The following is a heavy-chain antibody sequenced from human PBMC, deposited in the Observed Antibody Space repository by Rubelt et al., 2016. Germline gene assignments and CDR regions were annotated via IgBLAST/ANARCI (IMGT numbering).Heavy chain of an antibody. V-gene: IGHV3-NL1*01. J-gene: IGHJ4*02. CDR1: GFTFSSYG. CDR3: AKEGYVKGFGDTQYDY. Sequence: QVQLVESGGGVVQPGRSLRLSCAASGFTFSSYGMHWVRQAPGKGLEWVSGITSKSGKTDYADSVKGRFTISRDNSKHTPYLQMNSLRAEDTAVYYGAKEGYVKGFGDTQYDYWGQGTLVTVSS. CDR2: ITSKSGKT. D-gene: IGHD3-10*01.